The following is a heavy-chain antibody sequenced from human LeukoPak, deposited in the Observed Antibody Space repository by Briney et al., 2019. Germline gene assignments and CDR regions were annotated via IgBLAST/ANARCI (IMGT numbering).Heavy chain of an antibody. Sequence: GGSLRLSCAASGFTFSSYWMHWVRQAPGKGLVWVSRINSDGSSTSYADSVKGRFTISRDNAKNTLYLQMNSLRAEDTAVYYCAKPPSGWYRDYYYYMDVWGKGTTVTVSS. CDR2: INSDGSST. V-gene: IGHV3-74*01. CDR3: AKPPSGWYRDYYYYMDV. CDR1: GFTFSSYW. D-gene: IGHD6-19*01. J-gene: IGHJ6*03.